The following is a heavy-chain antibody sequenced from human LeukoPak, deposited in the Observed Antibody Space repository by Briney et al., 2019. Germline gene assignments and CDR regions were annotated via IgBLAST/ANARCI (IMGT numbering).Heavy chain of an antibody. V-gene: IGHV3-23*01. CDR3: ANHDSSGPADY. CDR2: ISGSGGST. D-gene: IGHD3-22*01. Sequence: PGGSLRPPGAPPGFTFSGKAWGWAGRAPGKGREWVSAISGSGGSTYYADSVKGRFTISRDNSKNTLYLQMNSLRAEDTAVYYCANHDSSGPADYWGQGTLVTVSS. CDR1: GFTFSGKA. J-gene: IGHJ4*02.